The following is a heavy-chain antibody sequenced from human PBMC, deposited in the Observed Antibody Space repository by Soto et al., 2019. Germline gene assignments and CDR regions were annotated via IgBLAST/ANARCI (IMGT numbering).Heavy chain of an antibody. CDR1: GGSVSSGSYY. Sequence: SETLYLTCTVSGGSVSSGSYYWSWIRQPPGKGLEWIGYIYYSGSTNYNPSLKSRVTISVDTSKNQFSLKLSSVTAADTAVYYCARGEMATVTYWGQGTLVTVSS. CDR3: ARGEMATVTY. J-gene: IGHJ4*02. CDR2: IYYSGST. D-gene: IGHD4-4*01. V-gene: IGHV4-61*01.